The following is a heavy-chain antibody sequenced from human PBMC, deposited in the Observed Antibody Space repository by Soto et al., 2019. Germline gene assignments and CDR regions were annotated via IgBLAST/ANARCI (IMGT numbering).Heavy chain of an antibody. Sequence: GGSLRLSCAASGFIFSSYAMSWVRQAPGKGLEWVSAISGSGGSTYYADSVKGRFTISRDNSKNTLYLQMNSLRAEDTAVYYCAKAMSRGFGLLTRDASDSCGPGTMVTVSS. CDR1: GFIFSSYA. D-gene: IGHD3-3*01. CDR3: AKAMSRGFGLLTRDASDS. J-gene: IGHJ3*02. CDR2: ISGSGGST. V-gene: IGHV3-23*01.